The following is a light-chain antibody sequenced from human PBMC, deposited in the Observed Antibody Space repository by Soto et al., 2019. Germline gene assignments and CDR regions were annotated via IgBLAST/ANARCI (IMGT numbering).Light chain of an antibody. V-gene: IGLV2-23*03. Sequence: QSALTQPASVSGSPGQSITISCTGTSSDVGSYNLVSWYQQHPGNAPKLMIYEGNKRRSGVSNRFSGSKSVNTASLTISGRKADEEADYYCCSSAGSSSFWVFGGGTKLTVL. CDR1: SSDVGSYNL. CDR2: EGN. CDR3: CSSAGSSSFWV. J-gene: IGLJ3*02.